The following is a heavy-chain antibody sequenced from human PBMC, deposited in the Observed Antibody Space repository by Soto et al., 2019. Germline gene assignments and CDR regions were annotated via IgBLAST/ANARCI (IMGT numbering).Heavy chain of an antibody. Sequence: GGSLRLSCSASGFTFSFYAMHWVRQAPGKGLEFVSAISTDGGNTHYAETVKGRFTISRDNSKNTQYLQMSSLTAEDTSVYYCVKGEYYYDTTGYYPFDHWGQGTLVTVSS. J-gene: IGHJ4*02. CDR3: VKGEYYYDTTGYYPFDH. D-gene: IGHD3-22*01. V-gene: IGHV3-64D*06. CDR1: GFTFSFYA. CDR2: ISTDGGNT.